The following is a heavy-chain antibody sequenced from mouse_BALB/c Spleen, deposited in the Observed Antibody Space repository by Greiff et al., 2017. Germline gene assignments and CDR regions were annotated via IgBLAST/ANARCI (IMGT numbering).Heavy chain of an antibody. V-gene: IGHV3-2*02. CDR1: GYSITSDYA. CDR3: ARERGYYWYFDV. Sequence: VQLQQSGPGLVKPSQSLSLTCTVTGYSITSDYAWNWIRQFPGNKLEWMGYISYSGSTSYNPSLKSRISITRDTSKNQFFLQLNSVTTEDTATYYCARERGYYWYFDVWGAGTTVTVSS. CDR2: ISYSGST. J-gene: IGHJ1*01. D-gene: IGHD2-2*01.